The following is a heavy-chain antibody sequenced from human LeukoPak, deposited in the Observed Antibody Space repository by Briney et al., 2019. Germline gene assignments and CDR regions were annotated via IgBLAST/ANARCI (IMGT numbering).Heavy chain of an antibody. CDR2: LKSKAAGGTT. Sequence: SGGSLRLSCAASGFSFTDAWMSWVRQAPGKGLEWVGHLKSKAAGGTTDYAAPVKARFTISGDDSKNTLYLQMNSLKTEDTAVYYCTTGNYWGQGTLVTVSS. V-gene: IGHV3-15*01. CDR3: TTGNY. CDR1: GFSFTDAW. J-gene: IGHJ4*02.